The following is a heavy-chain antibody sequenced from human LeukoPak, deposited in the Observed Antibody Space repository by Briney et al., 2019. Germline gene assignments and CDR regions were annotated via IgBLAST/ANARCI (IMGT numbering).Heavy chain of an antibody. CDR2: FYRTTGQ. CDR3: ARRQHVNWGFDL. D-gene: IGHD6-6*01. CDR1: GFTFSSYG. Sequence: GGSLRLSCAASGFTFSSYGMHWVRQAPGKGLEWLSVFYRTTGQFYADSVKGRFIISRHDSNNTLSLQMNSLRPEDTAVYYCARRQHVNWGFDLWGRGTLVTVSS. V-gene: IGHV3-NL1*01. J-gene: IGHJ2*01.